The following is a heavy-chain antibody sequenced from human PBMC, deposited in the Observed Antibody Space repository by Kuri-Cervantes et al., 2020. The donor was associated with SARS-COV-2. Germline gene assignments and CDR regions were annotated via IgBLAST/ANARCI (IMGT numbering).Heavy chain of an antibody. Sequence: LSLTCAASGFTFTNYGMHWVRQAPGKGLEWMAFTRSEGITKYYGDSVRGRFTISRDNSKNTLYLQMNNLRPEDTAVYYCARHLSSSGYYLGVGYWGQGTLVTVSS. CDR1: GFTFTNYG. CDR2: TRSEGITK. CDR3: ARHLSSSGYYLGVGY. J-gene: IGHJ4*02. D-gene: IGHD3-22*01. V-gene: IGHV3-30*02.